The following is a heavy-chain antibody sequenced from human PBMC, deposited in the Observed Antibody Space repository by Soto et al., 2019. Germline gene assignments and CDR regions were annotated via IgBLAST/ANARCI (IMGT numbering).Heavy chain of an antibody. J-gene: IGHJ4*02. Sequence: SLRLSCASFGFTFSNAWMSWVRQAPGKGLEWVGRIKSKTDGGTTDYAAPVKGRFTISRDDSKNTLYLQMNSLKTEDTDVYYCTALAYEWRGVWYFDYWGKGTLVTVSS. V-gene: IGHV3-15*01. CDR3: TALAYEWRGVWYFDY. CDR2: IKSKTDGGTT. D-gene: IGHD2-21*01. CDR1: GFTFSNAW.